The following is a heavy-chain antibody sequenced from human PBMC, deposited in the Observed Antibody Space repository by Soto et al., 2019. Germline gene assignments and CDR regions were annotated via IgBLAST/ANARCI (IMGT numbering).Heavy chain of an antibody. V-gene: IGHV4-39*01. CDR2: INYSGAA. Sequence: QVELQQSGPGVVRPSETLSLTCSVSGASISKTSSYWGWIRQPPGKGLEWIGSINYSGAAYYSPSLRSRATLSVDTSANQFSLTLLSVTSADPAFYFCARRVNIPSWYFDLWGREKPVIVSS. CDR1: GASISKTSSY. CDR3: ARRVNIPSWYFDL. J-gene: IGHJ2*01. D-gene: IGHD2-21*01.